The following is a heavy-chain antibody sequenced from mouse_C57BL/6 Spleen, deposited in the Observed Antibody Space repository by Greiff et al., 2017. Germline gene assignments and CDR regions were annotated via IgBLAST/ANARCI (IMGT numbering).Heavy chain of an antibody. CDR1: GYTFTSYW. Sequence: QVQLQQPGTELVRPGASVKLSCKASGYTFTSYWMHWVKQRPGQGLGWIGNINPSNGGTNYNEKFKGKATLTVDKSSSTAYMQLSSLTSEDSAVYYCSISGYYSTRGYFDYWGQGTTLTVSS. CDR3: SISGYYSTRGYFDY. CDR2: INPSNGGT. D-gene: IGHD2-3*01. V-gene: IGHV1-53*01. J-gene: IGHJ2*01.